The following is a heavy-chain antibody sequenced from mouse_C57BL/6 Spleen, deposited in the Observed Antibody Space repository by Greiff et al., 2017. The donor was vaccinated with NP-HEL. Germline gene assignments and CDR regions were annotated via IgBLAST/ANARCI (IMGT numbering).Heavy chain of an antibody. CDR2: ISDGGSYT. D-gene: IGHD1-1*01. J-gene: IGHJ2*01. CDR3: ARDRHYYGSSYFDY. Sequence: EVKLVESGGGLVKPGGSLKLSCAASGFTFSSYAMSWVRQTPEKRLEWVATISDGGSYTYYPDNVKGRFTISRDNAKNNLYLQMSHLKSEDTAMYYGARDRHYYGSSYFDYWGQGTTLTVSA. CDR1: GFTFSSYA. V-gene: IGHV5-4*01.